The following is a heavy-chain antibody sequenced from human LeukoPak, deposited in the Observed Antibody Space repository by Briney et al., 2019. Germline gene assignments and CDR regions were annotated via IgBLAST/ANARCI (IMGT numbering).Heavy chain of an antibody. CDR2: IWYDGSIK. Sequence: GGSLRLSCAASGFNFRSYGMHWVRQAPGKGLEWVALIWYDGSIKYFADSAKGRFTISKDNSKNTLYLQMNSLRAEDTAVYYCARDPAVAGYYFDYWGQGTLVTVSS. CDR3: ARDPAVAGYYFDY. D-gene: IGHD6-19*01. J-gene: IGHJ4*02. CDR1: GFNFRSYG. V-gene: IGHV3-33*01.